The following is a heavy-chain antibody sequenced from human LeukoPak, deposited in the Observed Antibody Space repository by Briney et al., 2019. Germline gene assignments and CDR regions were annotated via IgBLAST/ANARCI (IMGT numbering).Heavy chain of an antibody. CDR1: GFTFDDYA. CDR3: AKDLGGATNPAFDL. CDR2: ISWNSGSI. D-gene: IGHD1-26*01. Sequence: GGSLRLSCAASGFTFDDYAMHWVRQAPGKGLEWVSGISWNSGSIGYADSVKGRFTISRDNAKNSLYLQMNSLRAEDTALYYCAKDLGGATNPAFDLWGRGTLVTVSS. J-gene: IGHJ2*01. V-gene: IGHV3-9*01.